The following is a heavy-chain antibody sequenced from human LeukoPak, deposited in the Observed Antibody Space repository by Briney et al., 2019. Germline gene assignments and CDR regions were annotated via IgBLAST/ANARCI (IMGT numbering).Heavy chain of an antibody. V-gene: IGHV3-48*04. CDR1: GFTFSGYD. J-gene: IGHJ4*02. D-gene: IGHD2-15*01. CDR3: ARDPPYNPEDQTGYCSGGSCYDDDY. CDR2: TSSSSSTI. Sequence: QPGGSLRLSCAASGFTFSGYDMSWVRQAPGKGLEWVSYTSSSSSTIYYADSVKGRFTISRDNAKNSLYLQMNSLRAEDTAVYYCARDPPYNPEDQTGYCSGGSCYDDDYWGQGTLVTVSS.